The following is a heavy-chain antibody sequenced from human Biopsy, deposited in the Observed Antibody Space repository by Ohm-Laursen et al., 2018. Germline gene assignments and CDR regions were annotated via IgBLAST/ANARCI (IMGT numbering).Heavy chain of an antibody. CDR3: ARGSNDFGGLYFPR. CDR1: GGSFTGHY. V-gene: IGHV4-59*11. D-gene: IGHD4-23*01. CDR2: ISYTGYT. Sequence: SETLSLTCTVSGGSFTGHYWSWIRQPPGKGLEWIGHISYTGYTSYNASLKSRVTISVDTSRNHFSLRLSPLTAADTAVYYCARGSNDFGGLYFPRWGQGTLLTVSP. J-gene: IGHJ4*02.